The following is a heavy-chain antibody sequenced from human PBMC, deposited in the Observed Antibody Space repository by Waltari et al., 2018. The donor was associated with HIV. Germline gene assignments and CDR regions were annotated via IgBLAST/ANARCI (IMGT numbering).Heavy chain of an antibody. CDR2: IYWNGNK. CDR1: GFPLDTSGGG. V-gene: IGHV2-5*01. D-gene: IGHD2-2*03. CDR3: ARRPGYCSGTRCYYSHWFDP. J-gene: IGHJ5*02. Sequence: QITLKESGPTLVKPTQTLTLTCPFSGFPLDTSGGGLGGIRQPPGKALEWLALIYWNGNKHYSPSLKSRLTITKVTSKNQVVLTMTNMDPVDTATYYCARRPGYCSGTRCYYSHWFDPWGQGTLVTVSS.